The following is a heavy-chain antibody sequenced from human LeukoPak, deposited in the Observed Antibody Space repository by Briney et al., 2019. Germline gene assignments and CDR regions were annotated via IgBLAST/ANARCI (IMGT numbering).Heavy chain of an antibody. D-gene: IGHD3-10*01. CDR2: IYHSGST. Sequence: SETLSLTCTVSGYSISSGYYWGWIRQPPGQGLEWIGSIYHSGSTYYNPSLKSRVTISVDTSKNQFSLKLSSVTAADTAVYYCARDGPRVAFDIWGQGTMVTVSS. CDR1: GYSISSGYY. CDR3: ARDGPRVAFDI. V-gene: IGHV4-38-2*02. J-gene: IGHJ3*02.